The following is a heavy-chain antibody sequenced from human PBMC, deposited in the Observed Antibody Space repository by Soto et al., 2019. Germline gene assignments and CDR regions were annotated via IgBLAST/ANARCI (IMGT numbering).Heavy chain of an antibody. CDR2: INPSGGIT. CDR1: GGTFSSYT. CDR3: ARLTYSGSVY. J-gene: IGHJ4*02. V-gene: IGHV1-46*01. Sequence: ASVKVSCKASGGTFSSYTISWVRQAPGQGLEWMGIINPSGGITNYAQKFQGRVTITRDTSMSTVYMGLSSLRSEDTAVYYCARLTYSGSVYWGQGTLVTVSS. D-gene: IGHD1-26*01.